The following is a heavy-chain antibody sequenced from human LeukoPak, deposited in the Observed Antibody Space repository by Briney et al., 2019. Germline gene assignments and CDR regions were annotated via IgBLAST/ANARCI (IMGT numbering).Heavy chain of an antibody. D-gene: IGHD1-14*01. CDR1: GFTFSSFA. J-gene: IGHJ6*03. CDR2: ISGGGGST. V-gene: IGHV3-23*01. CDR3: AKNQGALYYYYYMDV. Sequence: GGSLRLSCAASGFTFSSFAMSWVRQAPGKGLQWVSSISGGGGSTYYADSVKGRFTISRDNSKNTLYLQMNSLRAEDTAVYYCAKNQGALYYYYYMDVSGKGTTVTVSS.